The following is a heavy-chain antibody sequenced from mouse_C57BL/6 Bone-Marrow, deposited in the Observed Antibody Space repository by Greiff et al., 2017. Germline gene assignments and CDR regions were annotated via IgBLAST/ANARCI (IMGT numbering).Heavy chain of an antibody. Sequence: VQLQQSGAELARPGASVKLSCKASGYTFTSYGISWVKQRTGQGLEWIGVIYPRSGNTYYNEKFKGKATLTADKSSSTAYMELRSLTSEDSAVYFWAVLRCQFADWGQGTLVTVSA. CDR2: IYPRSGNT. CDR3: AVLRCQFAD. J-gene: IGHJ3*01. CDR1: GYTFTSYG. V-gene: IGHV1-81*01. D-gene: IGHD1-1*01.